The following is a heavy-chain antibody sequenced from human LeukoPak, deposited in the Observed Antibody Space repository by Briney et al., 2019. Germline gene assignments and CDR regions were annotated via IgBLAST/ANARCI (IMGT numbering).Heavy chain of an antibody. D-gene: IGHD3-22*01. V-gene: IGHV1-18*01. CDR3: ARAHPEYYDSSGYNPLDF. CDR2: INAYTGNT. CDR1: GYRLSYYG. Sequence: GASVTVSCKASGYRLSYYGISWVRQAPGQGGEWMGWINAYTGNTNYAQKLQGRVTMTTDTSTSTAYMELRSLRSDDTAVYYCARAHPEYYDSSGYNPLDFWGQGTLVTVSS. J-gene: IGHJ4*02.